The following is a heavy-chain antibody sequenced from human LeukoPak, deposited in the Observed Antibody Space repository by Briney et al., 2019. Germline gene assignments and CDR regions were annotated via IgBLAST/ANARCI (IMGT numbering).Heavy chain of an antibody. CDR1: GYSFPSYW. CDR3: ARRGDNWFDP. V-gene: IGHV5-51*01. D-gene: IGHD2-15*01. CDR2: IYPGDSHT. Sequence: GESLKISCKGSGYSFPSYWIACVRQMPGTGLEWIGIIYPGDSHTRYSPSFQGQVTMSADKSISTAYLQWSSLKASDTAMYYCARRGDNWFDPWGQGTLVTVSS. J-gene: IGHJ5*02.